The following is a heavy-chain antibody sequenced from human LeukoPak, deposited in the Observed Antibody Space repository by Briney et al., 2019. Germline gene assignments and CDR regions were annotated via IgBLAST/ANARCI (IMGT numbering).Heavy chain of an antibody. CDR1: GYSISSGYS. Sequence: KASETLSLTCTVSGYSISSGYSWGWIRQPPGKGLEWIGSIYHFGTTYYNPSLKSRVTISVDTFKNQFSLKLSSVTAADTAVYYCTREEGGTTVDYWGQGALVTVSS. CDR2: IYHFGTT. J-gene: IGHJ4*02. V-gene: IGHV4-38-2*02. CDR3: TREEGGTTVDY. D-gene: IGHD1-1*01.